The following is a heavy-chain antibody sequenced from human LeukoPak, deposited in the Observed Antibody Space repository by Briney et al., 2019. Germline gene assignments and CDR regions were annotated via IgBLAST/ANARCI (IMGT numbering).Heavy chain of an antibody. J-gene: IGHJ4*02. CDR1: GGSISSYY. D-gene: IGHD2-2*01. CDR2: IYTSGST. CDR3: AREDPVVPAASTGS. Sequence: SETLSLTCTVSGGSISSYYWSWIRQPAGKGLEWIGRIYTSGSTNYNPSLKSRITMSVDTSKNQFSLKLSSVTAADTAAYYCAREDPVVPAASTGSWGQGTLVTVSS. V-gene: IGHV4-4*07.